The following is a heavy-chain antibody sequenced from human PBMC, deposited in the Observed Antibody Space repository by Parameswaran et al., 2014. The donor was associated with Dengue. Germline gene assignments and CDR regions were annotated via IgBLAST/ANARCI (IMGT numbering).Heavy chain of an antibody. Sequence: WIRQPPGKALEWLALIDWDDDKYYSTSLKTRLTISKDTSKNQVVLTMTNMDPVDTATYYCARIQGLRSPAEPPLYYYMDVWGKGTTVTVSS. CDR3: ARIQGLRSPAEPPLYYYMDV. J-gene: IGHJ6*03. V-gene: IGHV2-70*01. D-gene: IGHD5-12*01. CDR2: IDWDDDK.